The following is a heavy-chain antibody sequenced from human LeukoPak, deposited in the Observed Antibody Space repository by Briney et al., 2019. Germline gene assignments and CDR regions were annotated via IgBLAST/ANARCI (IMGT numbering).Heavy chain of an antibody. V-gene: IGHV3-30*18. CDR1: GFTFSSYG. J-gene: IGHJ4*02. CDR3: AKDLVTMIVVVIPYFDY. CDR2: ISYDGSNK. D-gene: IGHD3-22*01. Sequence: GGSLRLSCAASGFTFSSYGMHWVRQAPGKGLEWVAVISYDGSNKYYADSVKGRFTISRDNSKNTLYLQMNSLRAEDTAVYYCAKDLVTMIVVVIPYFDYWGQGTLVSLSS.